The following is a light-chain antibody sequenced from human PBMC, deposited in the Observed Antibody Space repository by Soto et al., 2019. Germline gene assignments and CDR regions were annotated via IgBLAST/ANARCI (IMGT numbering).Light chain of an antibody. V-gene: IGLV2-14*01. Sequence: QSALTQPASVSGSPGQSITISCTGTSSDVGAYNYVSWYQHHPGKAPKLMIYEVTNRPSGVSDRFSGSKSSNTASLTISGLQAEDEADYYCSSYTSSSSRLFGTGTKVTVL. CDR2: EVT. J-gene: IGLJ1*01. CDR3: SSYTSSSSRL. CDR1: SSDVGAYNY.